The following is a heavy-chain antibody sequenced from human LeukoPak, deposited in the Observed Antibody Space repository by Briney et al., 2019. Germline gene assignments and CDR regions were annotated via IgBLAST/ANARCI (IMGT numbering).Heavy chain of an antibody. D-gene: IGHD1-14*01. V-gene: IGHV4-59*08. CDR2: IHNSGRT. CDR3: ARHGTISSESYFDY. CDR1: GGSVSSYY. Sequence: SETLSLTCSVSGGSVSSYYWSWIRQSPGKGLEGIGYIHNSGRTNYNPSLKSRVTGFVDTSKNQVSLRLSSVTAADTAVYYCARHGTISSESYFDYWGQGALVTVSS. J-gene: IGHJ4*02.